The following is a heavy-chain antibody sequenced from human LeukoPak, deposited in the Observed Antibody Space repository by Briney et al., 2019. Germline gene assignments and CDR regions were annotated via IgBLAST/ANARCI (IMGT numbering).Heavy chain of an antibody. CDR2: IIPIFGTA. J-gene: IGHJ6*03. D-gene: IGHD2-15*01. Sequence: GASVKVSCKASGGTFSSYAISWVRQAPGQGLEWMGGIIPIFGTANYAQKFQGRVTITMDESTSTAYMELSSLRSEDTAVYYCARVGYCSGGSCRPAYYYMDVWGKGTTVTVSS. V-gene: IGHV1-69*05. CDR3: ARVGYCSGGSCRPAYYYMDV. CDR1: GGTFSSYA.